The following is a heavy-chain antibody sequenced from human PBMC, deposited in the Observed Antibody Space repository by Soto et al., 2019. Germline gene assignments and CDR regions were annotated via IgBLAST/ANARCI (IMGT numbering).Heavy chain of an antibody. D-gene: IGHD3-22*01. CDR2: TYYRSKWYN. J-gene: IGHJ4*02. V-gene: IGHV6-1*01. Sequence: SQTLSLTCAISGDSVSSNSAAWNWIRQSPSRGLEWLGRTYYRSKWYNDYAVSVKSRITINPDTSKNQFSLQLNSVTPEDTAVYYCARAWTNYYDSSGPSHYFDYWGQGTLVTVSS. CDR3: ARAWTNYYDSSGPSHYFDY. CDR1: GDSVSSNSAA.